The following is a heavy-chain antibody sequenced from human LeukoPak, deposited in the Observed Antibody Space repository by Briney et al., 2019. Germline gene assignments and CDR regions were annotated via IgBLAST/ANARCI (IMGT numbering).Heavy chain of an antibody. CDR3: ARVYKADCSSTSCPFDI. J-gene: IGHJ3*02. V-gene: IGHV1-69*13. CDR1: GGTFSSYA. D-gene: IGHD2-2*01. Sequence: SVKVSCQASGGTFSSYAISWVGQAPGQGLEWMGGIIPIFGTANYAQKFQGRVTITADESTSTAYMELSSLRSEDTAVYYCARVYKADCSSTSCPFDIWSQGTMVTVSS. CDR2: IIPIFGTA.